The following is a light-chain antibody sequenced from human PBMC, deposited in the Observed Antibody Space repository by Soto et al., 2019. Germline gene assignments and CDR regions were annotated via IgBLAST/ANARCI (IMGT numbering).Light chain of an antibody. V-gene: IGKV1-39*01. CDR2: AAS. J-gene: IGKJ4*01. CDR1: QSISRY. CDR3: QQSHSNPLT. Sequence: DIHMSQSPSSLSASVGYRFTITCRASQSISRYLNWYQQRPGKAPKFLIYAASNLQIGVPSRFSGSGFGTDFTLTISSLQPEDFETYYCQQSHSNPLTFGGGTKVDIK.